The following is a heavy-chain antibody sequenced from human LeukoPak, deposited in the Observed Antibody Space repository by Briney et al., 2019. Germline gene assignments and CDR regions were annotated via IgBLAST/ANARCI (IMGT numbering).Heavy chain of an antibody. Sequence: GGSLRLSCVASGFTFSDYYMSWIRQAPGKGLEWISYISSTGSTMYYADSVKGRFTISRDNARNSLYLQMNSLRDEDTAVYYCAKYNWNDGYFDYWGQGTLVTVSS. CDR2: ISSTGSTM. V-gene: IGHV3-11*04. CDR1: GFTFSDYY. D-gene: IGHD1-1*01. J-gene: IGHJ4*02. CDR3: AKYNWNDGYFDY.